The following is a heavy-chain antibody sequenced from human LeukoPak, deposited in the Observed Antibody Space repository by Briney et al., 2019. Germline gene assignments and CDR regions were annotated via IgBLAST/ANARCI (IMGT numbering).Heavy chain of an antibody. V-gene: IGHV3-64*01. D-gene: IGHD3-3*01. CDR2: ISSNGGST. CDR3: ARDKITIFGVAFYYGMDV. J-gene: IGHJ6*02. CDR1: GLMFSSYA. Sequence: GGSLRLSCAASGLMFSSYAMHWVRQAPGKGLEYVSAISSNGGSTYYANSVKGRFTISRDNSKNTLYLQMGSLRAEDMAVYYCARDKITIFGVAFYYGMDVWGQGTTVTVSS.